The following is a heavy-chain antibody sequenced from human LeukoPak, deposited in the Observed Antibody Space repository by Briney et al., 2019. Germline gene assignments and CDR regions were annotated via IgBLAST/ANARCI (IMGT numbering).Heavy chain of an antibody. CDR2: ISSSSSTI. Sequence: GGSLRLSCAASGFTFSSYSMNWVRQAPGKGLEWVSYISSSSSTIYYADSVKGRFTISRDNAKNSLYLQMNSLRAEDTAVYYCARDSSGYYPGFDYWGQGTLVTVSS. V-gene: IGHV3-48*04. D-gene: IGHD3-22*01. J-gene: IGHJ4*02. CDR3: ARDSSGYYPGFDY. CDR1: GFTFSSYS.